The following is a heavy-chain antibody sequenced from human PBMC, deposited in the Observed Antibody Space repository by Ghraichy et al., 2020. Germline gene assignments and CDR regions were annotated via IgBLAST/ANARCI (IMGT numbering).Heavy chain of an antibody. CDR2: INYSGNT. Sequence: SETLSLTCTVSGASVSSYYYSWVRQPPGKGLEWIGYINYSGNTNYNPSLKSRVTISVATSKNQFSLTLTSVTAADTAVYYCARGARDFDLWGRGTLVTVSS. V-gene: IGHV4-59*02. CDR1: GASVSSYY. J-gene: IGHJ2*01. CDR3: ARGARDFDL.